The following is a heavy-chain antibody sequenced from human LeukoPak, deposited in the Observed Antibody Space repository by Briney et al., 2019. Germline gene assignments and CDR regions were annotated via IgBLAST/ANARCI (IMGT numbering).Heavy chain of an antibody. CDR1: GFTVNSNY. J-gene: IGHJ4*02. CDR3: ARAREMGTTTGVAY. D-gene: IGHD1-26*01. Sequence: GGSLRLSCAASGFTVNSNYMSWVRQAPGKGLECVSVIYSDATTYYAGSVKGRFTISRDNSKNTVYLQMNSLRADDTAVYFCARAREMGTTTGVAYWGQGTLVTVSS. CDR2: IYSDATT. V-gene: IGHV3-53*01.